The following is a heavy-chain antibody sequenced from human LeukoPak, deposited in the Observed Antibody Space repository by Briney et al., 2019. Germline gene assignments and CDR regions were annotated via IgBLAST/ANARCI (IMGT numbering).Heavy chain of an antibody. J-gene: IGHJ1*01. V-gene: IGHV4-30-4*08. CDR3: ARADPLVIAQPPYFQH. CDR1: GGSISSGDYY. D-gene: IGHD2-21*01. CDR2: IYYSGST. Sequence: PSQTLSLTCTVSGGSISSGDYYWSWIRQPPGKGLEWIGYIYYSGSTYYNPSLKSRVTISVDTSKNQFSLKLSSVTAADTAVYYCARADPLVIAQPPYFQHWGQGTLVTVSS.